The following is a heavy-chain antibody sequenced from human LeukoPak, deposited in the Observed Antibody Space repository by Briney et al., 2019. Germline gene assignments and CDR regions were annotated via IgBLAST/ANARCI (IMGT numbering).Heavy chain of an antibody. J-gene: IGHJ5*02. CDR3: ARQSIAARAFDP. D-gene: IGHD6-6*01. V-gene: IGHV1-8*03. CDR1: GYTFTSYD. Sequence: ASVKVSCKASGYTFTSYDINWVRQATGQGPEWMGWMNPNSGNTGYAQKFQGRVTITRNTSISTAYMELSSLRSEDTAVYYCARQSIAARAFDPWGQGTLVTVSS. CDR2: MNPNSGNT.